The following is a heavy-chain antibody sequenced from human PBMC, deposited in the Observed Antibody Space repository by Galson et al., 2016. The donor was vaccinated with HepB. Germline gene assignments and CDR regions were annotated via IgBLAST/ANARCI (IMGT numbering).Heavy chain of an antibody. CDR1: GYTFTSYY. V-gene: IGHV1-46*01. J-gene: IGHJ4*02. Sequence: SVKVSCKASGYTFTSYYIHWVRQAPGQGLEWMGIINPTGGSTNYAQKFQGRVTMTRDTSTSTVYMELSSLRSDDTAVYYCAREWLSQIDYWGQGTLVTVSS. D-gene: IGHD5-12*01. CDR3: AREWLSQIDY. CDR2: INPTGGST.